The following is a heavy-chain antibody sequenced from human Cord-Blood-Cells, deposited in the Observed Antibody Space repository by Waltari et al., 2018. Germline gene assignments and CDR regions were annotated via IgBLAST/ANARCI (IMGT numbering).Heavy chain of an antibody. J-gene: IGHJ4*02. CDR3: ARVCSSTSCYDY. Sequence: QVQLVQSGAEVKKPGASVKVSCKASGYTFTGYYMHWVRQAPGQGLEWIGWVNPRRGGINYEQKFQVRGTMTRDTSISTAYMVLSRLRSDDTAVYYCARVCSSTSCYDYWGQGTLVTVSS. V-gene: IGHV1-2*02. CDR2: VNPRRGGI. D-gene: IGHD2-2*01. CDR1: GYTFTGYY.